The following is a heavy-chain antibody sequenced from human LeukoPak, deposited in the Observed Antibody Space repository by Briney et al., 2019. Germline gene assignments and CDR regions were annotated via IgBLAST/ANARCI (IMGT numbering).Heavy chain of an antibody. V-gene: IGHV4-34*01. Sequence: SETLSLTCAVYGGSFSGYYWSWIRQPPGKGLEWIGEINHSGSTNYNPSLKSRVTISVDTSKNQFSLKLSSVTAADTAVYYCARDYYGDAFDYWGQGTLVTVSS. D-gene: IGHD4-17*01. CDR3: ARDYYGDAFDY. CDR1: GGSFSGYY. J-gene: IGHJ4*02. CDR2: INHSGST.